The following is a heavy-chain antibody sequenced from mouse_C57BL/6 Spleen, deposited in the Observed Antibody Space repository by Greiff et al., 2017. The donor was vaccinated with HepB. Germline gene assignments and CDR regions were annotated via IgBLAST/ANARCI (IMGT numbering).Heavy chain of an antibody. Sequence: QVQLQQSGPGLVQPSQSLSITCTVSGFSLTSYGVHWVRQSPGKGLEWLGLIWSGGSTDYNAAFISRLSISKDNSKSPVFYKMNSLQADNTAIYYCARTLPNRSYAMDYWGQGTSVTVSS. V-gene: IGHV2-2*01. D-gene: IGHD4-1*01. CDR1: GFSLTSYG. CDR3: ARTLPNRSYAMDY. CDR2: IWSGGST. J-gene: IGHJ4*01.